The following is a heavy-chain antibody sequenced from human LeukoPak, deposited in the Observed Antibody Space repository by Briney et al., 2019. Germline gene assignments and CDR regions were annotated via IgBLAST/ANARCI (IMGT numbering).Heavy chain of an antibody. D-gene: IGHD3-22*01. V-gene: IGHV4-4*07. CDR1: GGSISSYY. CDR3: AMWGNYYDSSGNY. CDR2: IYTSGST. Sequence: SETLSLTCTVSGGSISSYYWSWIRQPAGQGLEWIGRIYTSGSTNYNPSLKSRVTMSVDTSKNQFSLKLSSVTAADTAVYYCAMWGNYYDSSGNYWGQGTLVTVSS. J-gene: IGHJ4*02.